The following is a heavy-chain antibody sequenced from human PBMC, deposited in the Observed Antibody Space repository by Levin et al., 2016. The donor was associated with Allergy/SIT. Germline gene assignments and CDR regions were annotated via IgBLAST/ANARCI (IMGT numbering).Heavy chain of an antibody. J-gene: IGHJ4*02. Sequence: GESLKISCAASGFTFSDYAMTWVRQAPGKGLEWVSVISGGGDTTYYADSVKGRFTISRDNSKNTLYLQMNSLRVEDTAVYYCAKKGCTRTTCYDNYWGQGTLVTVSS. CDR3: AKKGCTRTTCYDNY. V-gene: IGHV3-23*01. CDR1: GFTFSDYA. D-gene: IGHD2-2*01. CDR2: ISGGGDTT.